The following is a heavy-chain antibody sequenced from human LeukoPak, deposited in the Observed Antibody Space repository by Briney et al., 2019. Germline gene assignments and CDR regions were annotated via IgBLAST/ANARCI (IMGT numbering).Heavy chain of an antibody. V-gene: IGHV3-30*04. CDR3: ARDSIAFDI. CDR2: ISNDGTYK. CDR1: GFTFSSYA. J-gene: IGHJ3*02. Sequence: GGSLRLSCAASGFTFSSYAMHWVRQAPGKGLDWVAVISNDGTYKYYADSVKGRFTISRDNSKNTLYLQMNSLRAEDTAVYYCARDSIAFDIWGQGTMVTVSS.